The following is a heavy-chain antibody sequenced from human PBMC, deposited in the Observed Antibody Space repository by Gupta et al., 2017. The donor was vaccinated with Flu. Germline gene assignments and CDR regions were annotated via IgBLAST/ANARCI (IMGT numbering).Heavy chain of an antibody. V-gene: IGHV4-59*01. J-gene: IGHJ5*02. CDR3: ARGLNWNYLLAFDP. CDR2: IYHSGRT. D-gene: IGHD1-7*01. Sequence: IRQPPGKGLEWIGYIYHSGRTYYNASLESRVTISIDTSKKQFSLNLKSVTAADTAVYYCARGLNWNYLLAFDPWGQGTLVTVSS.